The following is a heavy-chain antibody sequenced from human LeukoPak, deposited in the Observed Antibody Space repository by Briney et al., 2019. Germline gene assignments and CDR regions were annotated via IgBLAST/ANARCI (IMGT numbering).Heavy chain of an antibody. V-gene: IGHV4-38-2*02. J-gene: IGHJ5*02. Sequence: PSETLSLTCTVSGYSISSGYYWGWIRQPPGKGLEWIGSIYHSGSTYYNPSLKSRVTISVDTSKNQFSLKLSSVTAADTAVYYCARESRQPPNWFDPWGQGTLVTVSS. CDR3: ARESRQPPNWFDP. CDR1: GYSISSGYY. CDR2: IYHSGST.